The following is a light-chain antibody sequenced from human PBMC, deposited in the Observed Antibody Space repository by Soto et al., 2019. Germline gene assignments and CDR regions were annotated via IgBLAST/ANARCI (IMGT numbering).Light chain of an antibody. CDR2: GAS. CDR3: QKLNNYPLT. V-gene: IGKV3-20*01. CDR1: QSVTSSY. Sequence: ETVLTQSPGTLSLSPGETGTLSCRASQSVTSSYLAWYQQKPDQAPRLLIYGASNRATGIPDRFSGSGSGTEFTLTISSLQPEDIATYYCQKLNNYPLTFGPGTKVDIK. J-gene: IGKJ3*01.